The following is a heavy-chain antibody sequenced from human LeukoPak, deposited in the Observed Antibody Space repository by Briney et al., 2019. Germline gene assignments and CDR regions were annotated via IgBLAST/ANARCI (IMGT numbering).Heavy chain of an antibody. CDR1: GGSISSSSYY. V-gene: IGHV4-39*01. Sequence: SETLSLTCTVSGGSISSSSYYWGWIRQPPGKGLEWIGSIYYSGSTYYNPSLKSRVTISVDTSKNQFSLKLSSVTAADTAVYYCARQIAVAGTFVDYWGQGTLVTVSS. CDR2: IYYSGST. CDR3: ARQIAVAGTFVDY. D-gene: IGHD6-19*01. J-gene: IGHJ4*02.